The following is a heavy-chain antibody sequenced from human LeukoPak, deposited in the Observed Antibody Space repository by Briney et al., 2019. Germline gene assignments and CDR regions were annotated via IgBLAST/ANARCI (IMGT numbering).Heavy chain of an antibody. V-gene: IGHV3-7*01. J-gene: IGHJ4*02. CDR1: GFTFSSYS. CDR2: IKQDGSEK. Sequence: GGSLRLSCAASGFTFSSYSMNWVRQAPGKGLEWVANIKQDGSEKYYVDSVKGRFTISRDNAKNTLYLQMNSLRVEDTAVYYCARDDSGPDYWGQGTLVTVSS. D-gene: IGHD6-19*01. CDR3: ARDDSGPDY.